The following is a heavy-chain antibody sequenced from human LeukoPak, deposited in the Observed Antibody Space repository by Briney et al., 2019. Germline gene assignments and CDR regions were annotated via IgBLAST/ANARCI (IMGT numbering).Heavy chain of an antibody. CDR2: LYWCGYS. CDR1: GFLLRFNH. Sequence: GGSLRLLCAASGFLLRFNHMRGPPHARGEALEGVSVLYWCGYSMYPDSLKGRFYISRHNSENTLSLPMNSLRAEDAPVFFCAAKSNGYTGIYVFAHWGRGTLVTVSS. V-gene: IGHV3-66*01. D-gene: IGHD5-12*01. CDR3: AAKSNGYTGIYVFAH. J-gene: IGHJ4*02.